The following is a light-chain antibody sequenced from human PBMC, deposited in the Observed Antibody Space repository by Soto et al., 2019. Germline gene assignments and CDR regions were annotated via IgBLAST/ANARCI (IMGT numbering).Light chain of an antibody. V-gene: IGKV2-28*01. CDR1: QSLLHSNGYTY. Sequence: DIVMTQSPLSLPVTPGEPASISCRSSQSLLHSNGYTYLDWYLQKPGQSPQLLIYLGSNRASGVPDRFSGIGSGPDFTLKISRVEAEDVGVYYCVQALQTPWTFGQGTKVEIK. CDR3: VQALQTPWT. J-gene: IGKJ1*01. CDR2: LGS.